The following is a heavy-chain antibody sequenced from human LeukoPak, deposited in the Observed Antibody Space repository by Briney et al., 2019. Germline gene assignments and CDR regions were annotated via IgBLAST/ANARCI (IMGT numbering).Heavy chain of an antibody. CDR3: ATSRWELFLHPTGLYDY. V-gene: IGHV1-8*01. CDR2: MNPNSGNT. J-gene: IGHJ4*02. D-gene: IGHD2-15*01. Sequence: ASVKVSCKASGYTFTSYDINWVRQATGQGLEWMGWMNPNSGNTGYAQKFQGRVTMTRNTSISTAYMELSSLRSEDTAVYYCATSRWELFLHPTGLYDYWGQGTLVIVSS. CDR1: GYTFTSYD.